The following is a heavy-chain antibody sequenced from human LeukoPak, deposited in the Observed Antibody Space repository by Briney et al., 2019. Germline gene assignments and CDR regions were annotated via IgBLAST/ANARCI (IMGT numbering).Heavy chain of an antibody. CDR2: IYYSGST. J-gene: IGHJ5*02. CDR1: GGSSTRYY. V-gene: IGHV4-59*01. D-gene: IGHD6-13*01. Sequence: SETLSLTCTVSGGSSTRYYWNWIRQPPGKGLEWLGYIYYSGSTNYNPSLKSRVSISVDTSKNQFSLKLSSVTAADTAVYYCARGTLYSSSWLNWFDPWGQGTLVTVSS. CDR3: ARGTLYSSSWLNWFDP.